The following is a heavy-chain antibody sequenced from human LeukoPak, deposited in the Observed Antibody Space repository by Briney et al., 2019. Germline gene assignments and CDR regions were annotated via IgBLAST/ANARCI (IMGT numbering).Heavy chain of an antibody. CDR2: INPNSGDT. CDR3: ARDYCGGDCFPDY. CDR1: GYTFTGYY. J-gene: IGHJ4*02. D-gene: IGHD2-21*02. Sequence: ASVKVSCKASGYTFTGYYVHWVRQAPGQGLEWMGRINPNSGDTNYAQKFQGRVTMTRDTSISTAYMELSRLRSDDTAVYYCARDYCGGDCFPDYWGQGALVTVSS. V-gene: IGHV1-2*06.